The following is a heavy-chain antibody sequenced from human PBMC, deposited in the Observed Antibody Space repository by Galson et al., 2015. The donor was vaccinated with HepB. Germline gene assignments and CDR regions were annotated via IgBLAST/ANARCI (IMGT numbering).Heavy chain of an antibody. Sequence: SCKASGGTFSNYAISWVRQAPGQGLAWMGGIVPIFNTPSYAQKFQGRVTITAEDSTSTEYMEMSSRRSEDTAVYDCAKEKATGTPDFFDYWGQGTLVTVSS. CDR2: IVPIFNTP. D-gene: IGHD1-7*01. CDR3: AKEKATGTPDFFDY. V-gene: IGHV1-69*01. J-gene: IGHJ4*02. CDR1: GGTFSNYA.